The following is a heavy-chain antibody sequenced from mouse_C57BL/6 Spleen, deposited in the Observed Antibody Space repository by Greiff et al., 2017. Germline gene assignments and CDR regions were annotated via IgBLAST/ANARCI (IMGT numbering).Heavy chain of an antibody. Sequence: LQQPGAELVKPGASVKMSCKASGYTFTSYWITWVKQRPGQGLEWIGDIYPGSGSTNYNEKFKSKATLTVDTSSSTAYMQLSSLTSEDSAVYYCARWDDYDAWFAYWGQGTLVTVSA. V-gene: IGHV1-55*01. J-gene: IGHJ3*01. CDR3: ARWDDYDAWFAY. D-gene: IGHD2-4*01. CDR2: IYPGSGST. CDR1: GYTFTSYW.